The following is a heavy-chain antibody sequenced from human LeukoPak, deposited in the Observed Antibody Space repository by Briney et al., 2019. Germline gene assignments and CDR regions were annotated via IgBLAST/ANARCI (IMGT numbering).Heavy chain of an antibody. J-gene: IGHJ6*02. CDR2: IIPILGIA. CDR3: ARSASRIYGMDV. V-gene: IGHV1-69*04. CDR1: GGTFSSYA. Sequence: SVKVYCKASGGTFSSYAISWVRQAPGQGLEWMGRIIPILGIANYAQKFQGRVTITADKSTSTAYMELSSLRSEDTAVYYCARSASRIYGMDVWGQGTTVTVSS.